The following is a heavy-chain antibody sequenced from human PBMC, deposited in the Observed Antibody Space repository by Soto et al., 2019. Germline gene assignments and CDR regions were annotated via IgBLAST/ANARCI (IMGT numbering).Heavy chain of an antibody. J-gene: IGHJ6*02. CDR2: IRSKAYGGTT. V-gene: IGHV3-49*04. D-gene: IGHD6-13*01. CDR1: GFTFGDYA. Sequence: GGSLRLSCTASGFTFGDYAMSWVRQAPGKGLEWVGFIRSKAYGGTTEYAASVKGRFTISRDDSKSIAYLQMNSLKTEDTAVYYCTRGDSSSYGEGYYYYYGMDVWGQGTTVTVSS. CDR3: TRGDSSSYGEGYYYYYGMDV.